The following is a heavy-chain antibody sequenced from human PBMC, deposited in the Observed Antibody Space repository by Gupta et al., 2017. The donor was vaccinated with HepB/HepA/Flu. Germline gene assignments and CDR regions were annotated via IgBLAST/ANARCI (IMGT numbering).Heavy chain of an antibody. Sequence: EVQLVESGGGLVKPGGSLRLSCAASGFTFSSYSMNWVRQAPGKGLEWVSSISSSSSYIYDADSVKGRFTISRDNAKNSLYLQMNSLRAEDTAVYYCARVDFWSGHNYYYYYMDVWGQGTTVTVS. D-gene: IGHD3-3*01. CDR2: ISSSSSYI. J-gene: IGHJ6*03. V-gene: IGHV3-21*01. CDR3: ARVDFWSGHNYYYYYMDV. CDR1: GFTFSSYS.